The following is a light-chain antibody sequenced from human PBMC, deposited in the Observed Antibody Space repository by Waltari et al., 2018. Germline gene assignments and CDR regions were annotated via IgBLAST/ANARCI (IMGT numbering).Light chain of an antibody. CDR1: TSAFGVNIY. CDR3: SSYSTSRTLL. J-gene: IGLJ3*02. CDR2: NVT. V-gene: IGLV2-14*03. Sequence: QSALTQPPSVSVSPVQSYTSSSTETTSAFGVNIYFSWSQHPPGKSPQPIIFNVTKRPSRVSFCFSASKSGNTASLTISGLRAEDEADYYCSSYSTSRTLLFGGGTKLTVL.